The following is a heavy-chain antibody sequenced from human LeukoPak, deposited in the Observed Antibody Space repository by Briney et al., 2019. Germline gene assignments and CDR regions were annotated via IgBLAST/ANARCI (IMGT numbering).Heavy chain of an antibody. CDR2: LYYTGDT. CDR1: GGSISSRTYF. J-gene: IGHJ4*02. CDR3: ARVEPSRLAYFDY. V-gene: IGHV4-39*07. Sequence: PSETLSLTCTVSGGSISSRTYFWGWIRQPPGGTLEWIGSLYYTGDTYYNPSLSSRVAMSIDTSNNQFSLKLSSLTAADTAVYYCARVEPSRLAYFDYWGQGTLVTVSS. D-gene: IGHD3-9*01.